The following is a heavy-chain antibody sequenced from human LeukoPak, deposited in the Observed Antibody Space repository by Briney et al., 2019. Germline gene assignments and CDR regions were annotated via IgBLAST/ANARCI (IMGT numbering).Heavy chain of an antibody. CDR3: ARGIAAADY. Sequence: GGSLRLSCVASGFTFSDYYVGWIRQAPGKGLEWISYITNNGGAMFYADSLKGRLTIFRDNAKKSLYLQMNSLRAEDTAVYYCARGIAAADYWGQGTLVTVSS. J-gene: IGHJ4*02. CDR1: GFTFSDYY. D-gene: IGHD6-13*01. CDR2: ITNNGGAM. V-gene: IGHV3-11*04.